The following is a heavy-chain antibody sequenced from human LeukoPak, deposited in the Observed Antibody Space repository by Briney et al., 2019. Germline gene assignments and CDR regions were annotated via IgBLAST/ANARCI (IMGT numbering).Heavy chain of an antibody. CDR3: AREATYCGGDCYAY. Sequence: SETLSLTCTVSGGSINSYYWNWIRQPAGKGLEWIGRIYTSASTNYNPSLKSRVTMSVDTSKNQFSLKLRSVTAADTAVYYCAREATYCGGDCYAYWGQGTLVTVSS. D-gene: IGHD2-21*01. CDR2: IYTSAST. V-gene: IGHV4-4*07. CDR1: GGSINSYY. J-gene: IGHJ4*02.